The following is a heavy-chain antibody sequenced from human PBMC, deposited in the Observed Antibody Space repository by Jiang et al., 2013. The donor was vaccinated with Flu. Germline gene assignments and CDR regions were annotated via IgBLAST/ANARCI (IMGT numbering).Heavy chain of an antibody. D-gene: IGHD3-16*01. Sequence: SQTLSLTCAISGDSVSSNSAAWNWIRQSPSRGLEWLGRTYYRSKWYNDYAVSVKSRITINPDTSKNQFSLQLNSVTPEDTAVYYCVRHGGAEGAFHIWGQGDNGHCLF. CDR3: VRHGGAEGAFHI. V-gene: IGHV6-1*01. J-gene: IGHJ3*02. CDR2: TYYRSKWYN. CDR1: GDSVSSNSAA.